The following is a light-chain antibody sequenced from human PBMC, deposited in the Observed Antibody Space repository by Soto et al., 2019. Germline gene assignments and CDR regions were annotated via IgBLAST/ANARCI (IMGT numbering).Light chain of an antibody. CDR2: AAS. V-gene: IGKV1-39*01. CDR3: QQSYSPRPFT. Sequence: DIQMTQSPSSLSASVGDRVIITCRASQSISSYLNWYQQKPGKAPKLLIYAASSLQSGVPSRFSGSGSGTDFTLTISSLQPEDFATYYCQQSYSPRPFTFGQGTKLEIK. J-gene: IGKJ2*01. CDR1: QSISSY.